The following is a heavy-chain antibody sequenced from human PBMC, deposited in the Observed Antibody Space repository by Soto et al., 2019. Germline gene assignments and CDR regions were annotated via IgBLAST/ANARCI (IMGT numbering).Heavy chain of an antibody. Sequence: QVQLVQSGAEVKKPGSSVKVSSKASGGTFSSYAISWVRQAPGQGLEWMGGIIPIFGTANYAQKFQGRVTITADESTSTAYMELSSLRSEDTAVYYCARDLVLGSQLLRRVGGMDVWGQGTTVTVSS. CDR1: GGTFSSYA. CDR2: IIPIFGTA. D-gene: IGHD2-2*01. V-gene: IGHV1-69*01. J-gene: IGHJ6*02. CDR3: ARDLVLGSQLLRRVGGMDV.